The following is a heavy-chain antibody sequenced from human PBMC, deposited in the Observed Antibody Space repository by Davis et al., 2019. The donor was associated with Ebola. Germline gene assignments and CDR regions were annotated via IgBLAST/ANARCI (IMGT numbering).Heavy chain of an antibody. D-gene: IGHD2-8*01. Sequence: PSETLSLTCTVSGGSIKTHYWSWIRQPAGQGLEWIGRIYRSGSTKYNPSLKSRLTMSVGPTKKEFSLKLRSVTAADTAVYYCAKWSMDAFDIWGQGTMVTVSS. V-gene: IGHV4-4*07. CDR2: IYRSGST. J-gene: IGHJ3*02. CDR3: AKWSMDAFDI. CDR1: GGSIKTHY.